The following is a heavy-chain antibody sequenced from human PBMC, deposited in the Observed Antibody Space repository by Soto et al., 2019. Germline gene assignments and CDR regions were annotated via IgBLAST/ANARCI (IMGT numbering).Heavy chain of an antibody. CDR2: IYYSGST. D-gene: IGHD2-2*01. CDR3: ARPVSTSSLYYYYYYYMDV. V-gene: IGHV4-39*01. CDR1: GGSISSSSYY. Sequence: ASETLSLTCTVSGGSISSSSYYWGWIRQPPGKGLEWIGSIYYSGSTYYNPSLKSRVTISVDTSKNQFSLKLSSVTAADTAVYYCARPVSTSSLYYYYYYYMDVWGKGTTVTVSS. J-gene: IGHJ6*03.